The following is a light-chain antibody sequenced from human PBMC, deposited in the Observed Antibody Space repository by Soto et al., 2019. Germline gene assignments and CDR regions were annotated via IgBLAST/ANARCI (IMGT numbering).Light chain of an antibody. J-gene: IGLJ2*01. CDR1: SSNIGSNA. CDR3: AAWDDSLSGVV. V-gene: IGLV1-44*01. CDR2: DNN. Sequence: QSVLTQPPSASGTPGQRVTISCSGSSSNIGSNAVNWYQQLPGTAPKLLIYDNNQGPSGVPDRFSGSKSGTSASLAISGLQSEDEADYYCAAWDDSLSGVVFGGGTKLTVL.